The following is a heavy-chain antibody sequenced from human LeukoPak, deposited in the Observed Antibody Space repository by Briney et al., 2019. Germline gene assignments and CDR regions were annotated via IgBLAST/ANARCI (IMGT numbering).Heavy chain of an antibody. CDR1: GGSISSYY. D-gene: IGHD3-22*01. CDR2: IYYNGST. Sequence: SETLSLTCTVSGGSISSYYWSWIRQPPGKGLEWIGYIYYNGSTNYNPSLKSRVTISVDTSKNQFSLKLSSVTAADTAVYYCARWDSRGYYDSSGYSSWGQGTLVTVSS. CDR3: ARWDSRGYYDSSGYSS. V-gene: IGHV4-59*01. J-gene: IGHJ4*02.